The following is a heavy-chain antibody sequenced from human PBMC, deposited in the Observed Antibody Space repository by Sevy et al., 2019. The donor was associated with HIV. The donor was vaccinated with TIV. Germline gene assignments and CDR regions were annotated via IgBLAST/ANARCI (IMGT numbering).Heavy chain of an antibody. CDR2: IFWDDDT. J-gene: IGHJ4*02. Sequence: SGPTLVKPTETLTLTCTFSGFSFTSSGVGVGWIRQSPGKAPEWLAVIFWDDDTRYSPSLKNRLTITRDTSKDQVVLTMTNMDPVDTGTYYCAHRRSRCIIITEFDYWGQGTMVTVSS. CDR3: AHRRSRCIIITEFDY. V-gene: IGHV2-5*02. D-gene: IGHD3-10*01. CDR1: GFSFTSSGVG.